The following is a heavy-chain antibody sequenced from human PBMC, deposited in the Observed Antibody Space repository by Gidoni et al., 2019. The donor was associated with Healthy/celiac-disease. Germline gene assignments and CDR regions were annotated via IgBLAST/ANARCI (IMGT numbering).Heavy chain of an antibody. V-gene: IGHV4-34*02. J-gene: IGHJ3*01. Sequence: QVQLQQWGAGLLKPSETLSLTCAVYGGSFSGDYWSWLRQPPGKGLEWIGEINHSGSTTYNPSLKSRITISVDTSKNHFSLKLSSVTAADTAVYYCARVYDHEGGDAFDFWGQGTMVTVSS. CDR1: GGSFSGDY. CDR3: ARVYDHEGGDAFDF. CDR2: INHSGST. D-gene: IGHD3-16*01.